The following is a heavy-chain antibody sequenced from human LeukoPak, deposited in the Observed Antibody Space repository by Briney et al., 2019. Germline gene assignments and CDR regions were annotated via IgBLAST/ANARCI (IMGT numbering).Heavy chain of an antibody. J-gene: IGHJ5*02. CDR2: INHSGST. CDR3: ARDIGGSTQWRCWFDP. CDR1: GGSFSGYY. V-gene: IGHV4-34*01. D-gene: IGHD2-15*01. Sequence: SETLSLTCAVYGGSFSGYYWSWIRQPPGKGLEWIGEINHSGSTNYNPSLKSRVTISVDTSKNQFSLKLSSVTAADTAVYYCARDIGGSTQWRCWFDPWGQGTLVTVSS.